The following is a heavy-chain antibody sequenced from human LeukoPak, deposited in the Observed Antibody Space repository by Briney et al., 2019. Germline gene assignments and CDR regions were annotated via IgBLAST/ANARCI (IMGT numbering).Heavy chain of an antibody. Sequence: PGGSLRLCCAASGFTFSDYYMNWIRQAPGKGLEWGSYISSSGSTIYYADSVKGRFTISRDNAKNSLYLQMNSLRAEDTAVYYCARDKVEGAPFIYDSSGYRPWGDYWGQGTLVTVSS. CDR1: GFTFSDYY. J-gene: IGHJ4*02. CDR3: ARDKVEGAPFIYDSSGYRPWGDY. D-gene: IGHD3-22*01. V-gene: IGHV3-11*04. CDR2: ISSSGSTI.